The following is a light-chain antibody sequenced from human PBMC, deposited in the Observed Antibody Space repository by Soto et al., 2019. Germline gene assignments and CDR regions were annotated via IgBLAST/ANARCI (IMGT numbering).Light chain of an antibody. CDR3: QQTYSLLT. V-gene: IGKV1-39*01. CDR2: AAS. Sequence: DLQMTQSPSSLSASVGDRVTITCRASQSISSYLNWYQQKPEKAPKLLIYAASSLQSGVPSRFSGSGSGTDFTLTISSLQLEDFATYYCQQTYSLLTFGGGTKVEIK. J-gene: IGKJ4*01. CDR1: QSISSY.